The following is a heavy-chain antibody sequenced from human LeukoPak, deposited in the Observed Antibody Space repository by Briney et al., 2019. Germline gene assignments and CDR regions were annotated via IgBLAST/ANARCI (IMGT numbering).Heavy chain of an antibody. CDR3: ARGVINVFGY. CDR2: TFYTSKWYT. D-gene: IGHD3-10*01. Sequence: SQTLSLTCAISGDSVSNNNAAWNWIRQSPSRGLEWLGRTFYTSKWYTSYAVSVKSRITINPDTSKNHFSLQLNSVTPEDTAVYCCARGVINVFGYWGQGTLVTVSS. CDR1: GDSVSNNNAA. J-gene: IGHJ4*02. V-gene: IGHV6-1*01.